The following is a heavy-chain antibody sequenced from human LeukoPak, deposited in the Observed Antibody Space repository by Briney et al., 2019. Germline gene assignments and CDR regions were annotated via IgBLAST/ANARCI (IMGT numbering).Heavy chain of an antibody. Sequence: SETLSLTCTVSGVSISSYYWSWIRQSPQKGLEWVGYIYYSGSTNYNPSLKSRVTMSVDASKNQFSLKLSSVPAADTAVYYCARGPPTRYCSSTSCYRGDPYFDYWGQGTLVTVSS. V-gene: IGHV4-59*12. CDR3: ARGPPTRYCSSTSCYRGDPYFDY. D-gene: IGHD2-2*01. CDR1: GVSISSYY. J-gene: IGHJ4*02. CDR2: IYYSGST.